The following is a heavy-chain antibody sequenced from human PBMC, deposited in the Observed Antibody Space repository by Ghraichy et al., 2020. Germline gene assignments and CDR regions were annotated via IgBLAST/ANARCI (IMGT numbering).Heavy chain of an antibody. CDR1: GFTFSSYG. V-gene: IGHV3-33*08. CDR3: ARGYDFWSVPGGEQIIDY. Sequence: GGSLRLSCAASGFTFSSYGMHWVRQAPGKGLEWVAVIWYDGSNKYYADSVKGRFTISRDNSKNTLYLQMNSLRAEDTAVYYCARGYDFWSVPGGEQIIDYWGQGTLVTVSS. J-gene: IGHJ4*02. CDR2: IWYDGSNK. D-gene: IGHD3-3*01.